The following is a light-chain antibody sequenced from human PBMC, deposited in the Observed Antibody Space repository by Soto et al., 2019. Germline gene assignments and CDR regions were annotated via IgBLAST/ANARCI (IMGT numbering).Light chain of an antibody. CDR1: SSDVGGYNF. CDR3: TSYTSSAPVL. V-gene: IGLV2-14*03. Sequence: QSALTQPPSVSGSPGQSITISCTGTSSDVGGYNFVSWYQQHPGKAPKLMIYDVTDRPSGVSSRFSGSKSGNTASLTISGLQAEDEADYYCTSYTSSAPVLFGGGTKLTVL. CDR2: DVT. J-gene: IGLJ2*01.